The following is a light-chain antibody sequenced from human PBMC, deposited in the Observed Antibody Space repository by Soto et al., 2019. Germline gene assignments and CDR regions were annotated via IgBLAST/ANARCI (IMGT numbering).Light chain of an antibody. CDR2: EVS. J-gene: IGLJ1*01. V-gene: IGLV2-14*01. CDR3: SSYTSSSTL. CDR1: SSDVGGYNY. Sequence: QSALTQPASVSGSPGQSITISCTGTSSDVGGYNYVSWYQQHPGKAPKLMIYEVSNRPSGVSSRFSGSKSGNTASLTISALQTEDEANYYCSSYTSSSTLFGTGTKLTVL.